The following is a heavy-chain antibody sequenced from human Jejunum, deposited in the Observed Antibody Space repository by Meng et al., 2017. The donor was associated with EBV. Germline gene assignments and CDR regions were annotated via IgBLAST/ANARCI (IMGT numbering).Heavy chain of an antibody. J-gene: IGHJ4*02. CDR3: ARGRGVATISS. D-gene: IGHD5-12*01. V-gene: IGHV1-3*04. CDR1: GYIFTNYA. Sequence: QVLLVQSGAEAXXXXXSVKGSCKASGYIFTNYAMHWVRQAPGQRLEWMGWINTGTDSTKYSRKFQGRPTMTRDTSASTVYMDLSSLRSEDTAVYYCARGRGVATISSWGQGTLVTVSS. CDR2: INTGTDST.